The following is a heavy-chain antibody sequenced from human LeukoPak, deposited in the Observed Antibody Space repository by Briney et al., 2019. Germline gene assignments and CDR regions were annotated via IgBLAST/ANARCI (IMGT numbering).Heavy chain of an antibody. V-gene: IGHV3-23*01. Sequence: GGCLRLSCAVSGFTLSSYCMRWVSQAPGKGREWVSAISGSGENTNYADSVKGRFTMSRDNSRNMLYLQMNSLRDEDTAKYYCAKTVSGSYSYQGGDYWGQGTLVTVSS. CDR3: AKTVSGSYSYQGGDY. J-gene: IGHJ4*02. CDR2: ISGSGENT. D-gene: IGHD3-16*02. CDR1: GFTLSSYC.